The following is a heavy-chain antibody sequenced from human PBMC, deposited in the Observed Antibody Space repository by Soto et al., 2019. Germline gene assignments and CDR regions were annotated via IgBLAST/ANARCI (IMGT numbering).Heavy chain of an antibody. Sequence: SETLSLTCTVSGGSISSSSYYWGWIRQPPGKGLEWIGSIYYSGSTYYNPSLKSRVTISVDTSKNQFSLKLSSVTAADTAVYYCARATLYSSSSLIDYWGQGTLVTVSS. CDR1: GGSISSSSYY. CDR2: IYYSGST. CDR3: ARATLYSSSSLIDY. D-gene: IGHD6-6*01. J-gene: IGHJ4*02. V-gene: IGHV4-39*01.